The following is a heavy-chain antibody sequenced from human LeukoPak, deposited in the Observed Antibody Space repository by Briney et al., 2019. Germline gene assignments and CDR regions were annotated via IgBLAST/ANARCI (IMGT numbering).Heavy chain of an antibody. CDR2: IYYSGST. Sequence: SETLSLTCTVSGGSISSSSYYWGWIRQPPGKGLEWIGSIYYSGSTYYNPSLKSRVTISVDTSKNQFSLKLSSVTAADTAVYYCARLYGDILVPVGVDYWGQGTLVTVSS. D-gene: IGHD2-15*01. V-gene: IGHV4-39*01. J-gene: IGHJ4*02. CDR3: ARLYGDILVPVGVDY. CDR1: GGSISSSSYY.